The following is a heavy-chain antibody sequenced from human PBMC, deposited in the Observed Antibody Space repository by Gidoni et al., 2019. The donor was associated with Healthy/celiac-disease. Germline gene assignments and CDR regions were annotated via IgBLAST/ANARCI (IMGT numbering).Heavy chain of an antibody. V-gene: IGHV4-61*02. CDR2: IYTSGST. CDR3: ARAPLGGNFPGYYGMDV. J-gene: IGHJ6*02. D-gene: IGHD2-21*02. Sequence: QVQLQESGPGLVKPSQTLSLTCTVSGGSISSGSYYWRWIRQPAGKGLEWIGRIYTSGSTNYNPSLKSRVTISVDTSKNQFSLKLSSVTAADTAVYYCARAPLGGNFPGYYGMDVWGQGTTVTVSS. CDR1: GGSISSGSYY.